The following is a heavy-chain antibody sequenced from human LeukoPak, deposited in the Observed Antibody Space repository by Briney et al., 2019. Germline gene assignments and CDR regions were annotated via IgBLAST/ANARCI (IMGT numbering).Heavy chain of an antibody. CDR1: GGSFSGYY. D-gene: IGHD3-10*01. J-gene: IGHJ3*02. CDR3: ARGSGFRITMVRGGQGRAFDI. Sequence: PSETLSLTCSVYGGSFSGYYWSWIRQPPGKGLEGIGEINHSGSTNYNPSLKSRVTISVDTSKNQFSLKLSSVTAADTAVYYCARGSGFRITMVRGGQGRAFDIWGQGTMVTVSS. V-gene: IGHV4-34*01. CDR2: INHSGST.